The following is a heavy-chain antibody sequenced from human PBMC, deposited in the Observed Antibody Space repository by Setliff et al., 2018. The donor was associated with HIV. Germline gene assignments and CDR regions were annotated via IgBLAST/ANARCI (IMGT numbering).Heavy chain of an antibody. V-gene: IGHV4-39*01. J-gene: IGHJ4*02. D-gene: IGHD3-16*01. CDR2: VYYGGDT. CDR3: ARDSRMIMEGTDY. CDR1: GGSMKISNYY. Sequence: SETLSLTCAVSGGSMKISNYYWAWIRQPPGKGLEWIGSVYYGGDTYYNPSLKSRVTISADTANNQFSLKLNSLTAADTAIYYCARDSRMIMEGTDYWGQGILVTVSS.